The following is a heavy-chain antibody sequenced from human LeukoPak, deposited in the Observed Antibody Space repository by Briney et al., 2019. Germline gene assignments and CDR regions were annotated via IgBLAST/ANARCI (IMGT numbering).Heavy chain of an antibody. J-gene: IGHJ4*02. V-gene: IGHV3-66*01. CDR3: ARAQYYYGSGSYERDY. Sequence: PGGSLRLSCAASGFTVSNNYMSWVRQAPGKGLEWISVIYSGDSTYYADSVKGRFTISRDNSKNTLYLQMNSLRAEDTAVYYCARAQYYYGSGSYERDYWGQGTLVTVST. CDR1: GFTVSNNY. CDR2: IYSGDST. D-gene: IGHD3-10*01.